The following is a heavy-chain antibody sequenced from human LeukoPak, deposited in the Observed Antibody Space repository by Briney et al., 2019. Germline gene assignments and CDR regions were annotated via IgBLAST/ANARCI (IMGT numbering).Heavy chain of an antibody. CDR3: AKESGALGAPLYDY. Sequence: GGSLRLSCVASGFIFRNYAMSWVRQAPGEGLEWVSGISDNGGGTYYADSVKGRFTISRDNSKYMLYLQMNSLRAEDTAVYYCAKESGALGAPLYDYWGQGILVTGSS. V-gene: IGHV3-23*01. CDR1: GFIFRNYA. CDR2: ISDNGGGT. J-gene: IGHJ4*02. D-gene: IGHD3-3*02.